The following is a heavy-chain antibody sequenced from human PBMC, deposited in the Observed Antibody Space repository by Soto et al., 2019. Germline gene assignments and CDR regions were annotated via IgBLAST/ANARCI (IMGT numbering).Heavy chain of an antibody. CDR3: ARESRAIFAGPYMDV. J-gene: IGHJ6*03. Sequence: PSETLSLTCTVSGGSISSGGYYWSWIRQHPGKGLEWIGYIYYSGSTYYNPSLKSRVTISVDTSKNQFSLKLSSVTAADTAVYYCARESRAIFAGPYMDVWGKGTTVTVSS. CDR2: IYYSGST. CDR1: GGSISSGGYY. V-gene: IGHV4-31*03. D-gene: IGHD3-3*01.